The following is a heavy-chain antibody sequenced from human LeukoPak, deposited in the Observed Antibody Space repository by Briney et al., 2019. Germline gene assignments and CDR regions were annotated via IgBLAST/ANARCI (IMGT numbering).Heavy chain of an antibody. V-gene: IGHV5-51*01. D-gene: IGHD2-2*01. CDR1: GYSFTSYW. J-gene: IGHJ3*02. CDR3: ARYSTLGYCSTTSCRTPFDI. CDR2: IYPGDSDT. Sequence: GESLKISCKGSGYSFTSYWIGWVRQMPGKGLEWMGIIYPGDSDTTYSPSFQGQVTISADKSISAAYLQWNTLKASDTAMYYCARYSTLGYCSTTSCRTPFDIWGQGTMVTVSS.